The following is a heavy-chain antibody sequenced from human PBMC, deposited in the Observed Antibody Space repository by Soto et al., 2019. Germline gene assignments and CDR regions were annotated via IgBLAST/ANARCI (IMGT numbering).Heavy chain of an antibody. Sequence: SGTTLVNPTQTLTLTCTLSGFSITTSGGGVEWIRQPPGKALQWLALIYSNDDKRYSPSLKDRLTITSDTCKNQVGLTMTNVDRVYPCPYYCAHRFDDGRKSGWGQGTMVTIAS. CDR2: IYSNDDK. J-gene: IGHJ3*01. D-gene: IGHD4-17*01. CDR3: AHRFDDGRKSG. V-gene: IGHV2-5*01. CDR1: GFSITTSGGG.